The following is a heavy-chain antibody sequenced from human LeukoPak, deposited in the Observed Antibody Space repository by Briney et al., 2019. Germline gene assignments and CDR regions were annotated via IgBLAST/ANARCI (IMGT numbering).Heavy chain of an antibody. Sequence: GASVKVSCKASGYTFTGYYMHWVRQAPGQGLEWMGWINPNSGGTNYAQKFQGRVTMTRDTSISTAYMELSRLRSDDTAVYYCARESGSYYGGFDPWGQGTLVTVSS. CDR2: INPNSGGT. CDR3: ARESGSYYGGFDP. CDR1: GYTFTGYY. D-gene: IGHD1-26*01. J-gene: IGHJ5*02. V-gene: IGHV1-2*02.